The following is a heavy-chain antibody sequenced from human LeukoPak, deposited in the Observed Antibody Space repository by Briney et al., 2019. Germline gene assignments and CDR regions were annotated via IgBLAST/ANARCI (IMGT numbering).Heavy chain of an antibody. CDR1: VYTFTDYY. D-gene: IGHD5-12*01. V-gene: IGHV1-2*02. CDR3: ARDVGWPTTG. Sequence: ASVKVSCKASVYTFTDYYIHWVRQAPGQGLEWMAWIKPNSGDTNYAQRFQGRVTMTSDTSISTGYMELSGLRSDDTAVYYCARDVGWPTTGWGQGTLVTVSS. J-gene: IGHJ4*02. CDR2: IKPNSGDT.